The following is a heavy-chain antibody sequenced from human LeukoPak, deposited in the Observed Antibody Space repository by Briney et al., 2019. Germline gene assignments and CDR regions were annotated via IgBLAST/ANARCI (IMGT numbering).Heavy chain of an antibody. J-gene: IGHJ4*02. CDR3: ARSGYYYDSSGPRFDY. D-gene: IGHD3-22*01. V-gene: IGHV4-59*01. Sequence: PSETLSLTCTVSGGSISSYYWSGIRQPPGKGLEWIGYMYYSGSTNYNPSLESRVPISVDTPKTHFSLKLSSVNAADTAVYSCARSGYYYDSSGPRFDYWGQGTLVTVSS. CDR2: MYYSGST. CDR1: GGSISSYY.